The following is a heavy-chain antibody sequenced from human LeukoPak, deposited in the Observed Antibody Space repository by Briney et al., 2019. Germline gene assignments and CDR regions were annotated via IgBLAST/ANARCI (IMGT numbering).Heavy chain of an antibody. J-gene: IGHJ4*02. V-gene: IGHV3-64D*06. Sequence: GGSLRLSCSVSGFTFSTYVMHWVRQAPGKGLEYVSAISSNGDNKYYADSVKGRFTISRDNSKNTLYLQMSSLRADDTAVYYCVRGTGYWGQGTLVTVSS. CDR2: ISSNGDNK. CDR3: VRGTGY. CDR1: GFTFSTYV.